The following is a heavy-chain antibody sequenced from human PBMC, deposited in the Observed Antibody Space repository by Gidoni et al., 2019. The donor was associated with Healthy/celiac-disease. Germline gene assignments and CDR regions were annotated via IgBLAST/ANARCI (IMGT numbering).Heavy chain of an antibody. CDR1: GGSFSGYY. Sequence: QVQLQQWGAGLLKPSETLSLTCAVYGGSFSGYYWSWIRQPPGKGLEWIGEINHSGSTNYNPSLKSRVTISVDTSKNQFSLKLSSVTAADTAVYYCARGTLEGSSWYARRYYFDYWGQGTLVTVSS. CDR2: INHSGST. D-gene: IGHD6-13*01. V-gene: IGHV4-34*01. CDR3: ARGTLEGSSWYARRYYFDY. J-gene: IGHJ4*02.